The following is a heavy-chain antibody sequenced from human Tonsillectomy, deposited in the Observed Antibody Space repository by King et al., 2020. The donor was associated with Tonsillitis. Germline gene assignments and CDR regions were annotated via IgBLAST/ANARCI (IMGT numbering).Heavy chain of an antibody. J-gene: IGHJ3*02. CDR3: AREWHATDTHTFDM. Sequence: GGGVVQPGRSLRLSCAASRFTFSSFSMHWVRQTPVKGLEWVAVISYDGSKISYADSVRGRFTISRDNSKNTLSLQLNSLRTEDTAVYYCAREWHATDTHTFDMWGQATMVTVSS. CDR2: ISYDGSKI. V-gene: IGHV3-30*03. CDR1: RFTFSSFS. D-gene: IGHD2-21*02.